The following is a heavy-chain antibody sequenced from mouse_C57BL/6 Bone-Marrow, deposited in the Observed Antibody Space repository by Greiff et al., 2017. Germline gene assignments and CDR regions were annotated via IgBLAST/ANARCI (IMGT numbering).Heavy chain of an antibody. V-gene: IGHV5S21*01. CDR1: GFTFSSYA. D-gene: IGHD1-1*01. Sequence: EVKLMESGEGLVKPGGSLKLSCAASGFTFSSYAMSWVRQTPEKRLEWVAYISSGGDYIYYADTVKGRFTISRANARNTLYLQMSSLKSEDTAMYYCARELYYCGSRSLDYWGQGTTLTVSS. CDR3: ARELYYCGSRSLDY. CDR2: ISSGGDYI. J-gene: IGHJ2*01.